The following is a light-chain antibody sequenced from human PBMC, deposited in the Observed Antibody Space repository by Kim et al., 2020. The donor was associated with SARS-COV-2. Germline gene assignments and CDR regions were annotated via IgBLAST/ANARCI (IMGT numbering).Light chain of an antibody. CDR2: AEN. J-gene: IGLJ1*01. CDR1: SLRPYY. V-gene: IGLV3-19*01. CDR3: NSRDSSGTQLAV. Sequence: SSELTQDPAVSVALGQTVRITCQGDSLRPYYASWYQQRPGKAPVLVIYAENNRPSGIPARFSGSRSGNTATLTITGAQADDEADYYCNSRDSSGTQLAVFGTGTKVTVL.